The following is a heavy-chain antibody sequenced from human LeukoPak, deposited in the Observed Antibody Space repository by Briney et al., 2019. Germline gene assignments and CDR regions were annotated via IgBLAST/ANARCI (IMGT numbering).Heavy chain of an antibody. CDR1: GGSISSYY. CDR2: IYYSGST. CDR3: ASYRYGGAYYFDY. V-gene: IGHV4-59*01. D-gene: IGHD5-18*01. J-gene: IGHJ4*02. Sequence: SETLSLTCTVSGGSISSYYWSWIRQPPGKGLEWIGYIYYSGSTNYNPSLKSRVTISVDTSKNQFSLKLSSVTAADTAVYYCASYRYGGAYYFDYWGQGTLVTVSS.